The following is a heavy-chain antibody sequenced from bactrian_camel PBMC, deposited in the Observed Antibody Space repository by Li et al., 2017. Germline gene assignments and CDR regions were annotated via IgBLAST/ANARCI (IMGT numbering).Heavy chain of an antibody. D-gene: IGHD6*01. Sequence: QLVESGGGSVQAGGSLTLSCEVSGSKDHYNTCSLGWYRQAPGKERELVSYINKDGSTYYTDSVKGRFIISRDNSKNLVNLRLNSLKHEDMAMYYCTKDNEVVPGTDRWLFAYWGQGTQVTVS. CDR3: TKDNEVVPGTDRWLFAY. CDR2: INKDGST. V-gene: IGHV3S53*01. J-gene: IGHJ6*01. CDR1: GSKDHYNTCS.